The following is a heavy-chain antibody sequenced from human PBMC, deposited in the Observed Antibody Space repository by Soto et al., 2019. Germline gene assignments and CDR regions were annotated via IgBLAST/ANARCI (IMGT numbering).Heavy chain of an antibody. J-gene: IGHJ6*02. D-gene: IGHD6-25*01. Sequence: ASVKVSCKASGGTFSSYTISWVRQAPGQGLEWMGRIIPILGIANYAQKFQGRVTITADKSTSTAYMELSSLRSEDTAVYYCARERLPGGCGMDVWGQGTTVTVSS. CDR3: ARERLPGGCGMDV. V-gene: IGHV1-69*04. CDR1: GGTFSSYT. CDR2: IIPILGIA.